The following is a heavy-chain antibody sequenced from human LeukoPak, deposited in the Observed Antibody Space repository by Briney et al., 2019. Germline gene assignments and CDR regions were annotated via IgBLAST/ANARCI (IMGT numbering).Heavy chain of an antibody. CDR1: GYTFTGYY. V-gene: IGHV1-2*02. CDR2: INPNSGGT. Sequence: ASVKVSCKASGYTFTGYYMHWVRRAPGQGLEWMGWINPNSGGTNYAQKFQGRVTMTRDTSISTAYMELSRLRSDDTAVYYCARQWLGPKYFQHWGQGTLVTVSS. J-gene: IGHJ1*01. CDR3: ARQWLGPKYFQH. D-gene: IGHD6-19*01.